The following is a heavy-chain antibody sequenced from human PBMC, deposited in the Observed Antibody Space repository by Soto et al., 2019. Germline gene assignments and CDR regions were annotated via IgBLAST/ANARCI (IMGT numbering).Heavy chain of an antibody. CDR1: GGSISDGAYY. V-gene: IGHV4-30-4*01. CDR2: IYDSGNT. Sequence: QVQLQESGPGLVKHSQTLSLTCTVSGGSISDGAYYWSWIRQPPGKGLEWIGHIYDSGNTYNNPSLKSLLNISVDTSKNHFSLNLNSVTAADTAVYYCASGLAGDKVDQWCQGTLVTVSS. CDR3: ASGLAGDKVDQ. J-gene: IGHJ4*02. D-gene: IGHD6-19*01.